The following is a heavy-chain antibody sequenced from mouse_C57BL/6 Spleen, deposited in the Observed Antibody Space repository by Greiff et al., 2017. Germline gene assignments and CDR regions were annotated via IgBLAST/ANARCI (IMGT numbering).Heavy chain of an antibody. D-gene: IGHD1-1*01. V-gene: IGHV1-80*01. CDR2: IYPGDGDT. Sequence: QVQLKESGAELVKPGASVKISCKASGYAFSSYWMNWVKQRPGKGLEWIGQIYPGDGDTNYNGKFKGKATLTADKSSSTAYMQLSSLTSEDSAVYFCARVTTVVGEDYWGQGTTLTVSS. J-gene: IGHJ2*01. CDR3: ARVTTVVGEDY. CDR1: GYAFSSYW.